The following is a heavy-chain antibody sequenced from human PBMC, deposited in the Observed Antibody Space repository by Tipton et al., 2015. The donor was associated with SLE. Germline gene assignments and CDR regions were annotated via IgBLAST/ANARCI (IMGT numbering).Heavy chain of an antibody. J-gene: IGHJ2*01. D-gene: IGHD6-6*01. CDR1: GTSISTYY. CDR2: MRRGGRT. CDR3: ARASGEYSRSFYWYSDL. Sequence: TLSLTCSVSGTSISTYYWGWIRQAPGKGLEWVGCMRRGGRTDYNPSLKSRVIISVDTSKNQLPLRLSSVTAADTAVYYCARASGEYSRSFYWYSDLWGRGTLVTVSS. V-gene: IGHV4-59*12.